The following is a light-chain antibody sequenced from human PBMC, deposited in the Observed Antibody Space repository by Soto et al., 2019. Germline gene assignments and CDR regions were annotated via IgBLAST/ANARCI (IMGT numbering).Light chain of an antibody. V-gene: IGKV3-20*01. CDR3: QQYDDWLRLT. J-gene: IGKJ4*01. CDR1: EGVASNY. CDR2: GAS. Sequence: EIVLTQSPGTLSLSPGQRATLSCRASEGVASNYLAWYQHKPDQSPRLLLFGASNRATGIPDRFSGSGSGADFTLTISRVEPEDFAVYYCQQYDDWLRLTFGGGTKVEIK.